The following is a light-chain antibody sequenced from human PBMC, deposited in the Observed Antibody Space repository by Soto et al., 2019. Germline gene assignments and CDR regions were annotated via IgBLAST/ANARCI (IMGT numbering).Light chain of an antibody. V-gene: IGKV1-39*01. Sequence: DIQMTQSPSSLSASVGDRVTITCRASQSISSYLNWYQQKPGKAPNLLIYAASSLQSGVPSRFSGSGSGTDFNLTISILQPEDFATYYCQQSYSNPPAFGGVTKVEIK. CDR1: QSISSY. CDR3: QQSYSNPPA. J-gene: IGKJ4*01. CDR2: AAS.